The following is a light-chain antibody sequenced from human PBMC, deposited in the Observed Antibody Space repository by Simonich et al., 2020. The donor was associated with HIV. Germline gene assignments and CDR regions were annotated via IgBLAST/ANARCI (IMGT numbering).Light chain of an antibody. Sequence: DIVMTQSPDSLAVSLGERATINCKSSQGVLYSSNNKNYLVWYQQKPGQPPKLLIYWASTRESGVPDRFSGSGSGTDFTLTISSLQAEDVAVYYCQQYYITPHTFGQGTKVEIK. CDR3: QQYYITPHT. J-gene: IGKJ1*01. CDR2: WAS. CDR1: QGVLYSSNNKNY. V-gene: IGKV4-1*01.